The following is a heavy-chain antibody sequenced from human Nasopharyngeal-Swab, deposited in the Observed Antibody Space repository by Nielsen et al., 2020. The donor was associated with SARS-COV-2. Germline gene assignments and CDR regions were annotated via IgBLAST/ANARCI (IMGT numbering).Heavy chain of an antibody. CDR2: INPNSGCT. D-gene: IGHD3-9*01. CDR3: ARWYFEGILTPPRRGLDY. V-gene: IGHV1-2*06. CDR1: VYTFPGYY. Sequence: ASVTVSCQASVYTFPGYYMHWVRQAPGQGLEWMGRINPNSGCTNYAQKFQGRVTMTRYTSISTAYMELSRLRSDDTAVYYCARWYFEGILTPPRRGLDYWGQGTLVTVSS. J-gene: IGHJ4*02.